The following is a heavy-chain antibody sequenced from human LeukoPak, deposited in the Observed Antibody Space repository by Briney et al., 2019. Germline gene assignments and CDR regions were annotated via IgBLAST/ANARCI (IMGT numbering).Heavy chain of an antibody. Sequence: PSQTLSLTCTVSGGSISSGSYYWSWIRQPAGKGLEWIGRIYTSGSTNYNPSLKSRVTISVDTSKNQFSLKLSSVTAADTAVYYCARGTGGFSDWFDPWGQGTLVTVSS. CDR1: GGSISSGSYY. D-gene: IGHD3-3*01. V-gene: IGHV4-61*02. J-gene: IGHJ5*02. CDR3: ARGTGGFSDWFDP. CDR2: IYTSGST.